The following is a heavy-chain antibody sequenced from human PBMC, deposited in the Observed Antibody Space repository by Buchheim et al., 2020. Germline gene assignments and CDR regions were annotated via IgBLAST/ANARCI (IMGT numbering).Heavy chain of an antibody. Sequence: QVQLVESGGGVVQPGRSLRLSCAASGFTFSSYGMHWVRQAPGKGLEWVAVISYDGSNKYYADSVKGRFTISRDNSKNTLYLQMNSLRAEDTAVYYCAKLAGYCSSTSCSKGYWGQGTL. V-gene: IGHV3-30*18. CDR1: GFTFSSYG. J-gene: IGHJ4*02. CDR2: ISYDGSNK. D-gene: IGHD2-2*03. CDR3: AKLAGYCSSTSCSKGY.